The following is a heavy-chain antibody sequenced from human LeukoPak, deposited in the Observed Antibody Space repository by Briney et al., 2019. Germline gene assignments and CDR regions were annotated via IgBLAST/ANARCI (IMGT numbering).Heavy chain of an antibody. D-gene: IGHD1-7*01. CDR3: VRHSSGTTYDH. CDR1: GGSIRGYY. Sequence: SETLSLTCTVSGGSIRGYYWSWIRQPPGKGLEWMAYISQSGTTNYNPSLKSRVTISLDMSKNQFSLNLNSVTAADTAVYYCVRHSSGTTYDHWGQGTLVTVSS. CDR2: ISQSGTT. V-gene: IGHV4-59*08. J-gene: IGHJ5*02.